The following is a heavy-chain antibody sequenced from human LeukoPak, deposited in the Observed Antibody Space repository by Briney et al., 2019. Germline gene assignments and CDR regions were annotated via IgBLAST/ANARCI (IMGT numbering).Heavy chain of an antibody. CDR2: IYYSGST. CDR1: GGSISSSSYY. V-gene: IGHV4-39*07. Sequence: PSETLSLTCTVSGGSISSSSYYWGWIRQPPGKGLEWIGSIYYSGSTYYNPSLKGRVTISVDTSKNQFSLKLSSVTAADTAVYYCARTSDYFDYWGQGTLVTVSS. J-gene: IGHJ4*02. CDR3: ARTSDYFDY.